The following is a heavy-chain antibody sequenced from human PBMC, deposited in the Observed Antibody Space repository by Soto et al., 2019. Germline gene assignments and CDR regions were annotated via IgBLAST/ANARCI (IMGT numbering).Heavy chain of an antibody. J-gene: IGHJ6*02. V-gene: IGHV1-69*13. D-gene: IGHD3-16*02. CDR3: ARDYRASYPAYYYYGMDV. CDR2: IMPIFRTP. CDR1: GDTFSSYA. Sequence: SVKVSCKASGDTFSSYAFSWVRQAPGQGLEWMGGIMPIFRTPDYAQKFQGRVTITADESTSTAYMELSSLRSEDTAVYYCARDYRASYPAYYYYGMDVWGQGTTVTVSS.